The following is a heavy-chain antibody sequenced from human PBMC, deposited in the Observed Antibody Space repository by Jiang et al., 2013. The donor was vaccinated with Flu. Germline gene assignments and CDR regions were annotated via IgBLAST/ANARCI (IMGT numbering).Heavy chain of an antibody. V-gene: IGHV4-59*01. CDR1: GGSISTYY. J-gene: IGHJ3*02. CDR3: ARDLDYDSDYSDAFDM. Sequence: LLKPSETLSLTCTVSGGSISTYYWSWIRQSPGKGLEWIGYISYSGVTGYNPSLRSRITMSIDTPRNQFFLQLSSVTAADSAMYYCARDLDYDSDYSDAFDMWGQGTLVTVSS. CDR2: ISYSGVT. D-gene: IGHD3-22*01.